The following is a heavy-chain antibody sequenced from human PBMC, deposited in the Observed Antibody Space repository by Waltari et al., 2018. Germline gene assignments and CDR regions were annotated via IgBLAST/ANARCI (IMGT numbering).Heavy chain of an antibody. J-gene: IGHJ3*02. V-gene: IGHV4-39*07. CDR2: IHYIGDT. CDR3: ARNQRGWFDAFDI. CDR1: RASVSNNNYY. Sequence: QLLLQESGPGLVEASDTLSLTCTASRASVSNNNYYWGWIRQPRGTGLQWIGSIHYIGDTYYSSSLKSRVIISVDTSNNQFSLRLTSVTAADTAIYFCARNQRGWFDAFDIWGQGTAVTVSS. D-gene: IGHD6-19*01.